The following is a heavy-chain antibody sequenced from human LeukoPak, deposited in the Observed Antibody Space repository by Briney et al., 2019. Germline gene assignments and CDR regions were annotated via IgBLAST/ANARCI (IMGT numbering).Heavy chain of an antibody. CDR3: ASLPGDYDFWSSYHLGFDC. D-gene: IGHD3-3*01. CDR1: GGSISSYY. J-gene: IGHJ4*02. CDR2: IYYSGST. V-gene: IGHV4-59*01. Sequence: SETLSLTCTVSGGSISSYYWSWIRQPPGKGLEWIGYIYYSGSTNYSPSLKSRVTISVDMSKNQFSLKLSSVTAADTAVYFCASLPGDYDFWSSYHLGFDCWGQGTLVTVSP.